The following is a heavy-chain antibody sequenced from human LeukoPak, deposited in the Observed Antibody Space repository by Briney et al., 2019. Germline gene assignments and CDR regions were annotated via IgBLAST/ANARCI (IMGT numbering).Heavy chain of an antibody. D-gene: IGHD4-17*01. J-gene: IGHJ4*02. V-gene: IGHV4-38-2*02. Sequence: SETLSLTCTVSGYSISSGYYWGWIRQPPGKGLEWIGSIYHSGSTYYNPSLKSRVTISVDTSKNQFSLKLSSVTAADTAVYYCARASGDSIYPYYFDYWGQGTLVTVSS. CDR1: GYSISSGYY. CDR3: ARASGDSIYPYYFDY. CDR2: IYHSGST.